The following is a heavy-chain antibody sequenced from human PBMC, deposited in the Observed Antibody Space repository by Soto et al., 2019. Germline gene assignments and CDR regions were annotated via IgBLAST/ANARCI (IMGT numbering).Heavy chain of an antibody. Sequence: VGSLRLPCAVSGLTSSSYGMHWVRQAPGKGLEWVVVISYDGSNKYYADSVKGRFTISRDNSKNTLYLQMSSLRAEDTAVYYCARDRGIVLIVYALDYWGQGTLVTVSS. V-gene: IGHV3-30*19. CDR1: GLTSSSYG. D-gene: IGHD2-8*01. J-gene: IGHJ4*02. CDR3: ARDRGIVLIVYALDY. CDR2: ISYDGSNK.